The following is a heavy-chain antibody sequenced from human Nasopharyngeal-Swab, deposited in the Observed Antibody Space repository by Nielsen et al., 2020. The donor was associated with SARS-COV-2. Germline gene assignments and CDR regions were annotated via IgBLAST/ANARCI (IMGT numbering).Heavy chain of an antibody. CDR2: ISSPGITV. CDR1: GFTFSNFA. CDR3: ARDYSGSYSAFDV. D-gene: IGHD1-26*01. V-gene: IGHV3-48*03. J-gene: IGHJ3*01. Sequence: GESLKISCAASGFTFSNFAMSWVRQAPGKGLEWVSYISSPGITVYYADSVKGRFTISRDNAKNSLYLQMNSLRAEDTALYYCARDYSGSYSAFDVWGQGTLVTVSS.